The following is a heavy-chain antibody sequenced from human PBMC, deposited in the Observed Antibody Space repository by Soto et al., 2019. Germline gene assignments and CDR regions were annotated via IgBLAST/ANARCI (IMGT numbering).Heavy chain of an antibody. CDR3: AKQQHSSKWLYFDD. CDR1: VYSVSSYA. Sequence: ETLYLTWLVSVYSVSSYAWIWIRQPPGKGLEWIGYIYNSGSTNYNPSLKSRVTISVDTSKNQFSLKLGSVTAADTAVYYCAKQQHSSKWLYFDDWGQGALVTVSS. V-gene: IGHV4-59*02. CDR2: IYNSGST. D-gene: IGHD6-13*01. J-gene: IGHJ4*02.